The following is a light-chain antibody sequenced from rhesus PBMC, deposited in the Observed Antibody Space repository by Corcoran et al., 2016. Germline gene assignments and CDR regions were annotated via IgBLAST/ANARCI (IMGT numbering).Light chain of an antibody. CDR3: RETSNLFT. CDR2: GAT. CDR1: RSVSSK. Sequence: PGETATISCRTSRSVSSKLAWYQQKPGQAPRLLIYGATSRATGIPDRFSGSGSGTDFTLTLSSLEPEDFAVYYCRETSNLFTFGPGTKLDIK. V-gene: IGKV3-31*02. J-gene: IGKJ3*01.